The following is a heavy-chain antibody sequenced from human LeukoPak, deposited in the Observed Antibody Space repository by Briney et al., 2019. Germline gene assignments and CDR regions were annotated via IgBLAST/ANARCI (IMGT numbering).Heavy chain of an antibody. D-gene: IGHD2-21*02. CDR3: ARDPTYCGGDCYSDYYYYGMDV. J-gene: IGHJ6*02. V-gene: IGHV3-33*01. Sequence: PGGSLRLSCAASGFTFSSYGMHWVRQAPGKGLEWVAVIWYDGSNKYYADSVKGRFTISRDNSKNTLYLQVNSLRAEDTAVYYCARDPTYCGGDCYSDYYYYGMDVWGQGTTVTVSS. CDR1: GFTFSSYG. CDR2: IWYDGSNK.